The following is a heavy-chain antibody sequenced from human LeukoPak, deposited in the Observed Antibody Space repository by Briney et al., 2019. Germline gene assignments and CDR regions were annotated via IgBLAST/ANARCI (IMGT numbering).Heavy chain of an antibody. CDR1: GYTFTSYA. D-gene: IGHD2-2*01. J-gene: IGHJ3*02. Sequence: ASVKVSCKASGYTFTSYAISWVRQAPGQGLEWMGWISAYNGNTNYAQKLQGRVTMTTDTSTSTAYMELRSLRSDDTAVYYCARLRVVVPAATSDDAFDIWGQGTMVTVSS. CDR2: ISAYNGNT. CDR3: ARLRVVVPAATSDDAFDI. V-gene: IGHV1-18*01.